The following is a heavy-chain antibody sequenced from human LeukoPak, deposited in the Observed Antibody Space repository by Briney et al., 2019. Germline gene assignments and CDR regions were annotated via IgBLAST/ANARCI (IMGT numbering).Heavy chain of an antibody. Sequence: ASVKVSCKASGYTFTSYGISWVRQAPGQGLEWMGWISAYNGNTNYAQKLQGRVTMTTDTSTGTAYMELRSLRSDDTAVYYCARGSADYGDYVFGYWGQGTLVTVSS. J-gene: IGHJ4*02. D-gene: IGHD4-17*01. CDR2: ISAYNGNT. CDR3: ARGSADYGDYVFGY. V-gene: IGHV1-18*01. CDR1: GYTFTSYG.